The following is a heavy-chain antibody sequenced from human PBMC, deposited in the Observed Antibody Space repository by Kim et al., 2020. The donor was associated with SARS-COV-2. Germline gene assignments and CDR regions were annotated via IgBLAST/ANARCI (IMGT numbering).Heavy chain of an antibody. Sequence: GGSLRLSCAASGFTVSSNYMSWVRQAPGKGLEWVSVIYSGGSTYYADSVKGRFTISRDNSKNTLYLQMNSLRAEDTAVYYCARDRTCSGGSCYEGAFDIWGQGTMVTVSS. CDR2: IYSGGST. CDR3: ARDRTCSGGSCYEGAFDI. CDR1: GFTVSSNY. J-gene: IGHJ3*02. V-gene: IGHV3-53*01. D-gene: IGHD2-15*01.